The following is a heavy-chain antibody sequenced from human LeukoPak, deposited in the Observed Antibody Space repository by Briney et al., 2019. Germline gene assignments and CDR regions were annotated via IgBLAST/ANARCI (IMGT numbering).Heavy chain of an antibody. CDR3: ANDWDGDYAVAY. CDR1: GFTFSSYG. D-gene: IGHD4-17*01. CDR2: IRYDGSNK. V-gene: IGHV3-30*02. Sequence: GGSLRLSCAASGFTFSSYGMHWVRQAPGKGLEWVAFIRYDGSNKYYADSVKGRFTISRDNSKNTLYLQMNSLRAEDTAVYYCANDWDGDYAVAYWRQGTLVTVSS. J-gene: IGHJ4*02.